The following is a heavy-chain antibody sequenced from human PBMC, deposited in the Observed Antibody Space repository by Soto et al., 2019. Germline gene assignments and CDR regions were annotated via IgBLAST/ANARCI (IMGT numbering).Heavy chain of an antibody. V-gene: IGHV4-31*03. CDR1: VCSISRFVDD. CDR3: ATQGGDKDTPYFDY. CDR2: IYYIVST. Sequence: SETLALTCTLSVCSISRFVDDWGWIREHPGKGLEWIGYIYYIVSTYYNPSLKSRVTISVDTSKNQFYLKLSSVTAAETDVYYCATQGGDKDTPYFDYWGPRTMVTVSS. J-gene: IGHJ4*02. D-gene: IGHD3-16*01.